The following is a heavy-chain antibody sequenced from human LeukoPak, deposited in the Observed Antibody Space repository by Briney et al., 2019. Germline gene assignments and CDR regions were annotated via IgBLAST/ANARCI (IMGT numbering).Heavy chain of an antibody. CDR3: AKSYDFWSGLSY. CDR1: GFTFSSYG. J-gene: IGHJ4*02. V-gene: IGHV3-33*06. CDR2: IWYDGSNK. Sequence: PGGSLRLSCAASGFTFSSYGMHWVRQAPGKGLEWVAVIWYDGSNKYYADSVKGRFTISRDNSKNTLYLQMNSLRVEDTAVYYCAKSYDFWSGLSYWGQGTLVTVSS. D-gene: IGHD3-3*01.